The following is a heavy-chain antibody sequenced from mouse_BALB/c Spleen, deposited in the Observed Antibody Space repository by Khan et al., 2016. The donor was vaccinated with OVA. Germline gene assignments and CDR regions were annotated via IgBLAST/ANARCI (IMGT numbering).Heavy chain of an antibody. J-gene: IGHJ1*01. CDR1: GYTFTSYT. CDR3: EWSGAYDSYDGYFEV. V-gene: IGHV1-4*01. CDR2: INPSNGYT. Sequence: QVRLQQSGAELARPGASVKMSCKASGYTFTSYTMHWVKQRPGQGLEWIGNINPSNGYTNYNQKFKDKATLTADKSSSTAYMPLSSLTSEDSAVYYVEWSGAYDSYDGYFEVWGAGTTVTVAS. D-gene: IGHD2-12*01.